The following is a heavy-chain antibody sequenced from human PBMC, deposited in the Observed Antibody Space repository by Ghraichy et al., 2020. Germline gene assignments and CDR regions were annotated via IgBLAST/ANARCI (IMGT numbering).Heavy chain of an antibody. D-gene: IGHD2-8*01. CDR1: GGSFSGYY. CDR3: ARGRGTMVYASGLEKRPNFDY. V-gene: IGHV4-34*01. CDR2: INHSGST. J-gene: IGHJ4*02. Sequence: SETLSLTCAVYGGSFSGYYWSWIRQPPGKGLEWIGEINHSGSTNYNPSLKSRVTISVDTSKNQFSLKLSSVTAADTAVYYCARGRGTMVYASGLEKRPNFDYWGQGTLVTVSS.